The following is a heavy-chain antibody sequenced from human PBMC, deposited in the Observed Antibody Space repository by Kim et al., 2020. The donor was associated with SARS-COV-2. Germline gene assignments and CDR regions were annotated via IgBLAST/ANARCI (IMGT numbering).Heavy chain of an antibody. CDR3: ARGLRMSLPILITIFYSQNWFDP. V-gene: IGHV4-34*01. CDR2: INHSGST. CDR1: GGSFSGYY. Sequence: SETLSLTCAVYGGSFSGYYWSWIRQPPGKGLEWIGEINHSGSTNYNPSLKSRVTISVDTSKNQFSLKLSSVTAADTAVYYCARGLRMSLPILITIFYSQNWFDPWGQGTLVTVSS. D-gene: IGHD3-3*01. J-gene: IGHJ5*02.